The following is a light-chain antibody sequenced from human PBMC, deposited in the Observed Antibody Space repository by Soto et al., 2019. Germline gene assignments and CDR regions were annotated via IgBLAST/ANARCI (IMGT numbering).Light chain of an antibody. J-gene: IGLJ1*01. Sequence: QSVLTQPASVSGSPGQSIAISCTGTSSDVGGYSYVSWYQQQPGKATKIVISDVSNRPSGVSDRFSGSKSGNTASLTISGLQTEDEADYYCASYTTSSTYVFGTGTKVTVL. CDR3: ASYTTSSTYV. CDR1: SSDVGGYSY. V-gene: IGLV2-14*01. CDR2: DVS.